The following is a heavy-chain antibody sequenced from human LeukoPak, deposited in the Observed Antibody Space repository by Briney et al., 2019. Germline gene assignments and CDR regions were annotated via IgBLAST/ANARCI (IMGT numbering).Heavy chain of an antibody. Sequence: GGSLRLSCAASGFTFSSNAMSWVRQAPGKGLEWVSAISGSGGSTYYADSVKGRFTTSRDNSKNTLYLQMNSLRAEDTAVYYCAKAHYDSSGYYYCSFDYWGQGTLVTVSS. CDR1: GFTFSSNA. D-gene: IGHD3-22*01. CDR3: AKAHYDSSGYYYCSFDY. CDR2: ISGSGGST. J-gene: IGHJ4*02. V-gene: IGHV3-23*01.